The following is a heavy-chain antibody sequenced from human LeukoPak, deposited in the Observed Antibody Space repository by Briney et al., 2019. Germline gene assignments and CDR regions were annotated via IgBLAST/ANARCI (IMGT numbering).Heavy chain of an antibody. V-gene: IGHV4-31*03. Sequence: SQTLSLTCSVSGGSIDRGGFYWTWIRQHPGKGLEWIGYISYSGSTHYNPSLKSRVTISSDTSKTQFSLQLNSVTVADTAVYYCAKDKVFNSGSFDSWGQGILVTVSS. J-gene: IGHJ4*02. D-gene: IGHD3-10*01. CDR3: AKDKVFNSGSFDS. CDR1: GGSIDRGGFY. CDR2: ISYSGST.